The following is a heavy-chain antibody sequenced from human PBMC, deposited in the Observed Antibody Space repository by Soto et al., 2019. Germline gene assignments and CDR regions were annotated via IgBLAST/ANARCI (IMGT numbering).Heavy chain of an antibody. CDR2: ISYSGYT. CDR3: ARVISGYLFDY. D-gene: IGHD3-22*01. Sequence: WTWIRQPPGKELEYIGHISYSGYTNYNPSLKSRVTISLDTSKNQFSLTLSSVTAADTAVYYCARVISGYLFDYWGQGILVTVSS. V-gene: IGHV4-59*01. J-gene: IGHJ4*02.